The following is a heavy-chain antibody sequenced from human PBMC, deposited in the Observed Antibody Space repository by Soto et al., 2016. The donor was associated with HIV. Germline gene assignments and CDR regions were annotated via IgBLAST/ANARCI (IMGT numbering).Heavy chain of an antibody. CDR1: GFTFSSYA. D-gene: IGHD3-9*01. CDR3: AKVPRDYDILTGYYRGSYYFDY. J-gene: IGHJ4*02. V-gene: IGHV3-23*01. CDR2: ISGSGGST. Sequence: EVQLLESGGGLVQPGGSLRLSCAASGFTFSSYAMSWVRQAPGKGLEWVSAISGSGGSTYYADSVKGRFTISRDNSKNTLYLQMNSLRAEDTAVYYCAKVPRDYDILTGYYRGSYYFDYWGQGTLVTVSS.